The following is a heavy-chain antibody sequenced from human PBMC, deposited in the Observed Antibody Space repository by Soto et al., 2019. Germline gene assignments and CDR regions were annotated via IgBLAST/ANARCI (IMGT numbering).Heavy chain of an antibody. CDR2: IRSRSAGGTT. J-gene: IGHJ4*02. CDR3: GWGANQYFES. V-gene: IGHV3-15*07. CDR1: GLTVSDVW. Sequence: EVHLVESGGDLVQPGVSLRLSCAVSGLTVSDVWLNWVRQAPGKGLEWVGRIRSRSAGGTTQYAAPVKDRFTISRDEPKNTVYLQMSSLKTEDTAMYFCGWGANQYFESWGQGTRVIVSS. D-gene: IGHD3-16*01.